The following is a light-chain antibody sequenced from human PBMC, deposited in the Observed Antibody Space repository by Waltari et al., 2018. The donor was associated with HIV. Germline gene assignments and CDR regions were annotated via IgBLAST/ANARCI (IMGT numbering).Light chain of an antibody. CDR1: ALPKQY. CDR2: KDN. V-gene: IGLV3-25*03. J-gene: IGLJ3*02. CDR3: QSVESSGSRV. Sequence: SYELTQPPSVSASPGQTARITCSGDALPKQYVYWYQQRPDQAPVLVIYKDNERPSGIPERFSGSSSGTTVTLTISGVQAEDEADYYCQSVESSGSRVFGGGTKLTVL.